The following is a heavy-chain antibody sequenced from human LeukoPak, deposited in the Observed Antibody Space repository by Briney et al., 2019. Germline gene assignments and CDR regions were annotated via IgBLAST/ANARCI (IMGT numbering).Heavy chain of an antibody. CDR1: GFTFSSYA. CDR3: ARVPLPYCGGDCYPDAFDI. CDR2: ISGSGGST. J-gene: IGHJ3*02. D-gene: IGHD2-21*02. V-gene: IGHV3-23*01. Sequence: GGSLRLSCAASGFTFSSYAMSWVRQAPGKGLEWVSAISGSGGSTYYADSVKGRFTISRDNSKNTLYLQMNSLRAEDTAVYYCARVPLPYCGGDCYPDAFDIWGQGTMVTVSS.